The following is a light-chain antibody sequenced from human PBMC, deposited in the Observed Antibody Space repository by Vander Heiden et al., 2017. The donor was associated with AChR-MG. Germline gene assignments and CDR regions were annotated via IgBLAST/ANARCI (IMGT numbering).Light chain of an antibody. J-gene: IGKJ2*01. CDR3: QQYDNWPPYT. CDR2: GAS. V-gene: IGKV3-15*01. CDR1: QSVGSN. Sequence: EIVLTQSPATLSVSPGAGATLLCRASQSVGSNLAWYQQKPGQAPRLLIYGASTRAPGIPVRFSGSGSGTEFTLTISSLQSEDFAVYYCQQYDNWPPYTFGQGTKLDI.